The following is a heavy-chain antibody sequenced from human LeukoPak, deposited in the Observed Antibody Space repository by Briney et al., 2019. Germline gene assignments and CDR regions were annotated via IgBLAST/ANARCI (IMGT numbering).Heavy chain of an antibody. CDR3: ARDFTGIAVAGTYLRDV. CDR1: GGSLSSYY. Sequence: SETLSLTCSVSGGSLSSYYWIWTRQPPGKGLEYIGYIFYSGQTNYNPSLKNRVTISVDTSKNEFSLNLSSVTAADTAVYYCARDFTGIAVAGTYLRDVWGQGTTVTVSS. V-gene: IGHV4-59*12. D-gene: IGHD6-19*01. CDR2: IFYSGQT. J-gene: IGHJ6*02.